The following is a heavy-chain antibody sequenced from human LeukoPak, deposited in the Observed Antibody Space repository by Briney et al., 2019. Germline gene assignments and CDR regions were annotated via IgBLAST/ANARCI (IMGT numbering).Heavy chain of an antibody. CDR2: ISRGGSR. D-gene: IGHD1-14*01. Sequence: GGSLRLSCAASGFTFSSYAMSWVRQGPGKGLEWVSGISRGGSRLYADSVKGRCTISRDNSRNALSLQIHSLIAEDTAIYFFAKDRISTPPCYFDFWGRGNLVTLSS. V-gene: IGHV3-23*01. J-gene: IGHJ4*02. CDR1: GFTFSSYA. CDR3: AKDRISTPPCYFDF.